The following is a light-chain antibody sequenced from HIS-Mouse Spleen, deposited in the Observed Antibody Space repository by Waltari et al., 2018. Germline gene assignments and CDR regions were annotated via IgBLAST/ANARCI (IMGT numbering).Light chain of an antibody. V-gene: IGLV1-47*01. CDR2: RNN. J-gene: IGLJ3*02. CDR3: AAWDDSLSGPV. Sequence: QSVLTQPPSASGTPGQRVTISCSGSSSNIGSNYVYWYQQLPGTAPKLLIYRNNQGPSGVPDRFSGYKSGTSASLAISGLRSEDEADYYCAAWDDSLSGPVFGGGTKLTVL. CDR1: SSNIGSNY.